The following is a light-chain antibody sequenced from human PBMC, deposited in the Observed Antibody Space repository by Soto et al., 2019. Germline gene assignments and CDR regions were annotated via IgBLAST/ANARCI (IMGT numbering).Light chain of an antibody. Sequence: EIVLTQSPSTLALAPWERATLSFRASQSVSNNYLAWYQQKPGQAPRLLIYGASNRATGIPDRFSGSGSGTDFTLTISRLEPEDFAVYYCQQYGSSGTFGQGTKVDIK. V-gene: IGKV3-20*01. CDR3: QQYGSSGT. CDR1: QSVSNNY. CDR2: GAS. J-gene: IGKJ1*01.